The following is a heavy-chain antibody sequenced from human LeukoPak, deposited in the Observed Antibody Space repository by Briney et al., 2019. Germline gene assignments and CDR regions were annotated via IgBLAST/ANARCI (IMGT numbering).Heavy chain of an antibody. V-gene: IGHV3-30*18. CDR1: RFTFSSYG. CDR2: ISYDGSTK. D-gene: IGHD4-11*01. J-gene: IGHJ6*04. CDR3: AKSLERAYSNALWGMDV. Sequence: GRSLRLSCAASRFTFSSYGIHWVRQAPGKGLEWVAFISYDGSTKYFLDSVRGRFTISRDNSKNTLYLQMSRLGPEDTAVYYCAKSLERAYSNALWGMDVWGKGTTVTVSS.